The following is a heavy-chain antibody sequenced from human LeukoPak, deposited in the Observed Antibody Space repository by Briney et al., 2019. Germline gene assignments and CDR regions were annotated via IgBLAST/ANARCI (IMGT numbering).Heavy chain of an antibody. CDR2: IWYDGSYK. J-gene: IGHJ3*02. CDR1: GFTFSNYA. Sequence: GESLKLSCAASGFTFSNYAMHWVRQAPGKGLEWMEIIWYDGSYKYYADSVKGRFTISRDNSKNTLYLQVNSLTAEDTAVYYCARGNSDAFDIWGHGTMVTVSS. D-gene: IGHD4-23*01. V-gene: IGHV3-33*01. CDR3: ARGNSDAFDI.